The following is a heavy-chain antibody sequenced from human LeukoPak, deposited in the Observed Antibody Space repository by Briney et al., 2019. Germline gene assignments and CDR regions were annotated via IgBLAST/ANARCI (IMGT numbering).Heavy chain of an antibody. CDR2: IYYSGST. D-gene: IGHD3-10*01. CDR1: GGSISSSNYY. CDR3: ARDYGSGSFNYYYYMDV. J-gene: IGHJ6*03. Sequence: SETLSLTCTVSGGSISSSNYYWGWIRQPPGKGLEWIGTIYYSGSTNYNPSLKSRVTISVDTSKNQFSLKLSSVTAADTAVYYCARDYGSGSFNYYYYMDVWGKGTTVTISS. V-gene: IGHV4-39*07.